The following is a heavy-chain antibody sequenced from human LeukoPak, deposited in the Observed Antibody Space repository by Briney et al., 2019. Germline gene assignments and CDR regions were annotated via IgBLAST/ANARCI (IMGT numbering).Heavy chain of an antibody. V-gene: IGHV3-66*01. D-gene: IGHD6-13*01. CDR3: TRDPPAVAINTYA. J-gene: IGHJ5*02. Sequence: GGSLRLSCAASGVSVSSNFMIWVRQAPGRGLEWVSLIYSGGETSYADSVKGRFSISRDNSKNTLYLQMNSLRVEDTAVYYCTRDPPAVAINTYAWGQGTLVTVSS. CDR1: GVSVSSNF. CDR2: IYSGGET.